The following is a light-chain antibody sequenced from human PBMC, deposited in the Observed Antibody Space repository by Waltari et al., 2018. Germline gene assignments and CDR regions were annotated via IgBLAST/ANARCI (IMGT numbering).Light chain of an antibody. V-gene: IGLV2-8*01. J-gene: IGLJ2*01. Sequence: QSALTQPPSASGSPGQSVPISCPGTNSAVGCYNYVSWYQQHPGKAPKLMIYEVSKRPSGVPDRFSGSKSGNTASLTVSGLQAEDEADYYCSSYAGSNNLFGGGTKLTVL. CDR3: SSYAGSNNL. CDR1: NSAVGCYNY. CDR2: EVS.